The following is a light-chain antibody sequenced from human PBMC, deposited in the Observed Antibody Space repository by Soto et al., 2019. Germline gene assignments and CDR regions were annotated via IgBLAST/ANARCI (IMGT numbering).Light chain of an antibody. CDR2: GAS. Sequence: ENVLTQSPGTLSLSRGERATLSCRASQSVSSNYLAWYQQKPGQAPRLLIYGASSRATGIPDRFSGSGSGTDFTLTISSLEPEDFAVYYCQQRSNWPPITFGQGTRLENK. V-gene: IGKV3D-20*02. CDR1: QSVSSNY. J-gene: IGKJ5*01. CDR3: QQRSNWPPIT.